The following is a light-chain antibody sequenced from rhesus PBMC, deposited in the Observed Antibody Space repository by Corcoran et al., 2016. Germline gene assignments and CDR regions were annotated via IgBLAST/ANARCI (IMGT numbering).Light chain of an antibody. CDR1: QGISSY. J-gene: IGKJ4*01. Sequence: DIQMTQSPSSLSASVGDRVTITCRASQGISSYLAWYQQKPGKAPKLLIYKASTLQSGVPSRFSGRGSGTDFTLTISRLQPEGFATYYCQQRNSSPLTFGGGTKVEIK. CDR3: QQRNSSPLT. V-gene: IGKV1-25*01. CDR2: KAS.